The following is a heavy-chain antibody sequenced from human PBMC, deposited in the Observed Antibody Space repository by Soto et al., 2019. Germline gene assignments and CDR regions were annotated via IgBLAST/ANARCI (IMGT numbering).Heavy chain of an antibody. CDR1: GFTLSSYW. CDR2: IKQDGGEK. CDR3: ARDGPLLWRDHYYYGMDV. J-gene: IGHJ6*02. V-gene: IGHV3-7*01. D-gene: IGHD3-10*01. Sequence: PGGSLRLSCAASGFTLSSYWMSWVRQAPGKGLEWVANIKQDGGEKYYVDSVKGRFTISRDNAKNSLYLQMNSLRAEDTAVYYCARDGPLLWRDHYYYGMDVWDQGTTVTVSS.